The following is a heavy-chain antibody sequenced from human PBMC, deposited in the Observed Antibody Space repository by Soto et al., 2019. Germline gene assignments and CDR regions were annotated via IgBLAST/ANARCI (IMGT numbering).Heavy chain of an antibody. D-gene: IGHD4-17*01. CDR2: INPNSGGT. J-gene: IGHJ6*02. Sequence: ASVKVSCKASGYTFTGYYMHWVRQAPGQGLEWMGWINPNSGGTNYAQKFQGRVTMTRDTSISTAYLELSRLRSDDTAVYYCARGGRRLRLPMYGLDVWGRGTTVTVSS. CDR1: GYTFTGYY. V-gene: IGHV1-2*02. CDR3: ARGGRRLRLPMYGLDV.